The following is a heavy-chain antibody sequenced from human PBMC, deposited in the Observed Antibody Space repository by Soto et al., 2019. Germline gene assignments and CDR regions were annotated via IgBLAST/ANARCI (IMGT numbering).Heavy chain of an antibody. D-gene: IGHD2-15*01. CDR1: GGSISPYY. J-gene: IGHJ5*02. CDR3: AKPHSFEFHNWFDP. V-gene: IGHV4-59*01. Sequence: QVQLQESGPGLVKPSETLSLTCTVTGGSISPYYWSWIRQPPGRGLEWIGHIHYSGKTNYNPSLKSRVTISVDTSTNQFSLKLSSVSAADTAVYYCAKPHSFEFHNWFDPWGQGTLVTVSS. CDR2: IHYSGKT.